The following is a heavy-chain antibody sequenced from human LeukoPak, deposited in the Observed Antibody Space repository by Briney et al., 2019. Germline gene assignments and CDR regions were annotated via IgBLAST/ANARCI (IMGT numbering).Heavy chain of an antibody. Sequence: PGGSLRLSCAASGFAFSSYGVSWVRQAPGKGLEWVSAISGSGGSTYYADSVKGRFTISRDNSKNTLYLQMNSLRAEDTAVYYCAKTGIILLWFGESIPLNFDYWGQGTLVTVSS. CDR1: GFAFSSYG. CDR3: AKTGIILLWFGESIPLNFDY. CDR2: ISGSGGST. J-gene: IGHJ4*02. D-gene: IGHD3-10*01. V-gene: IGHV3-23*01.